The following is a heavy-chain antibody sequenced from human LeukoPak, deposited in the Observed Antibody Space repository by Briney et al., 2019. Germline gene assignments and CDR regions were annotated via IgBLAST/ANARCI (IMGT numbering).Heavy chain of an antibody. V-gene: IGHV4-39*01. CDR3: ARRYCSGGSCCYFDY. CDR2: IYYSGST. CDR1: GGSISSSSYY. J-gene: IGHJ4*02. Sequence: PSETLSLNCTVSGGSISSSSYYWGWPRQPPGKGLEWIVSIYYSGSTYYNQSLKSRVTVSVDTSKNQFSLKLSSVTAADTAVYYCARRYCSGGSCCYFDYWGQGTLVTVSS. D-gene: IGHD2-15*01.